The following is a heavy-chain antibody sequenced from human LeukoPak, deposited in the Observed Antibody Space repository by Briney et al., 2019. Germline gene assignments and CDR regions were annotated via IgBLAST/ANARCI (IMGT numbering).Heavy chain of an antibody. D-gene: IGHD3-10*01. CDR2: ISSSSYYI. CDR3: ARSPFGELPLDP. CDR1: GFTFSDYN. J-gene: IGHJ5*02. Sequence: GGSLRLSCAASGFTFSDYNMNWVRQAPGKGLEWVSSISSSSYYIYYADSVKGRFTISRDNAKNSLYLQMNSLTVEDTAVYYCARSPFGELPLDPWGQGTLVTVSS. V-gene: IGHV3-21*01.